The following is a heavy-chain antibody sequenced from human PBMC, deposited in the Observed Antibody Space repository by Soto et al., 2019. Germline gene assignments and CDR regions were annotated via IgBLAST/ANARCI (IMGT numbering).Heavy chain of an antibody. CDR2: IIPIFGTA. D-gene: IGHD3-3*01. J-gene: IGHJ6*02. Sequence: QVQLVQSGAEVKKPGSSVKVSCKASGGTFSSYAISWVRQAPGQGLEWMGGIIPIFGTANYAQKFQGRVTITADESTSTAYMELSSLRSEDTAVYYCARARGSVIVGVATSKYYYYGMDVWGQGTTVTVSS. CDR1: GGTFSSYA. V-gene: IGHV1-69*01. CDR3: ARARGSVIVGVATSKYYYYGMDV.